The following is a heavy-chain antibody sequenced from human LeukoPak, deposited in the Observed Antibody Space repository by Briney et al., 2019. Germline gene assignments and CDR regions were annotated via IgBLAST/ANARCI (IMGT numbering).Heavy chain of an antibody. CDR1: GGFISSYY. CDR3: ARHAIECSKGVCYRAHCDY. D-gene: IGHD2-8*01. J-gene: IGHJ4*02. V-gene: IGHV4-4*09. CDR2: ILSSESP. Sequence: SDTVSLTHSVSGGFISSYYWSWLRQPTGKGLEGIGYILSSESPTYNPSLKCRVNISVDTSKHQFSRRLSSVSAAGSAVYYRARHAIECSKGVCYRAHCDYWGQGTLVAVSS.